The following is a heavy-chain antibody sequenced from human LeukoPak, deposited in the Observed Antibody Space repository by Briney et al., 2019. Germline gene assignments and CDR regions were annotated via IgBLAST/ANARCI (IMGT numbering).Heavy chain of an antibody. D-gene: IGHD4-17*01. Sequence: LETLSLTCTVPVDSTSSYYWSWVRQPAGKGREWIGRIYTSESLDYNLPHKRRVAISMDTSRHHFSLRLRSVTAADTADYYCARANNYDDYVSSWFDPWGPGTLVTVST. CDR1: VDSTSSYY. CDR3: ARANNYDDYVSSWFDP. J-gene: IGHJ5*02. V-gene: IGHV4-4*07. CDR2: IYTSESL.